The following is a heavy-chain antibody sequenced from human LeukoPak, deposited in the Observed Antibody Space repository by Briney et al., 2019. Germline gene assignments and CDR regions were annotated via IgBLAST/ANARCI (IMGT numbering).Heavy chain of an antibody. V-gene: IGHV3-64D*08. Sequence: GGSLRLSCSASGFNFNNYAINWVRHARGRGLEYVSAISSNGGSTYYADSVKGRCTISRDNSKNTLYLQMSSLRAEDTAVYYCGLAAYYYDSSGSDDAFDIWGQGTMVIVSS. CDR1: GFNFNNYA. CDR2: ISSNGGST. CDR3: GLAAYYYDSSGSDDAFDI. J-gene: IGHJ3*02. D-gene: IGHD3-22*01.